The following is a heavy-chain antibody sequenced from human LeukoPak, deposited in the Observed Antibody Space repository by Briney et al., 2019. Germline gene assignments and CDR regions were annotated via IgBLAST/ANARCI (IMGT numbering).Heavy chain of an antibody. CDR3: ARDPGGDY. CDR2: IYTSGST. J-gene: IGHJ4*02. CDR1: GGSISSSSYY. D-gene: IGHD3-16*01. V-gene: IGHV4-61*02. Sequence: SETLSLTCTVSGGSISSSSYYWSWIRQPAGKGLEWIGRIYTSGSTNYNPSLKSRVTISVDTSKNQFSLKLSSVTAADTAVYYCARDPGGDYWGQGTLVTVSS.